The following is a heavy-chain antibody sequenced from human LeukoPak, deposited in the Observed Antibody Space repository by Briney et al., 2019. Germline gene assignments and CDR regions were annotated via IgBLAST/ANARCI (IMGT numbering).Heavy chain of an antibody. Sequence: PPGGSLRLSCAASGFSFSGSAIHWVRQASGKGLEWVGRIRSKVNSYATAYAASVKGRFTISRDDSKNTAYLQMNSLKTEDTAVYYCTGYDFGDYASAYWGQGTLSPSPQ. CDR1: GFSFSGSA. CDR3: TGYDFGDYASAY. CDR2: IRSKVNSYAT. V-gene: IGHV3-73*01. J-gene: IGHJ4*02. D-gene: IGHD4-17*01.